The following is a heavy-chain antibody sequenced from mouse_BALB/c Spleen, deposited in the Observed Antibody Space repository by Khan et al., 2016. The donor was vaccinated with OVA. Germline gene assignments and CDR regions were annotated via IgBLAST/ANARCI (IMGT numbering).Heavy chain of an antibody. Sequence: VQLKESGPELVKPGASVKMSCKASGYTFTNYVLHWVKQKPGQGLEWIGYINPYNGGTNYNEKFKGKATLASDKSSITAYIDLSSLTSEDSAVYYCARGNWQSYYFDYWGQGTTLTLSS. CDR1: GYTFTNYV. V-gene: IGHV1S136*01. CDR3: ARGNWQSYYFDY. D-gene: IGHD4-1*01. J-gene: IGHJ2*01. CDR2: INPYNGGT.